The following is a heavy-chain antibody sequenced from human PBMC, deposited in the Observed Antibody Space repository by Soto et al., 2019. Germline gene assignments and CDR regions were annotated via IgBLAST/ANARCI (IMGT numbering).Heavy chain of an antibody. D-gene: IGHD3-10*01. CDR3: ARVTAGSGSYQIDL. CDR1: GCPFSSFS. Sequence: QLVESGGGLVKPGGSLRLSCVASGCPFSSFSLNWIRQAPGKGLEWVSSIGRVSTYIYYADSVRGRFTVSRDNAKNSVYLQMNGLTAEDSGIYYCARVTAGSGSYQIDLWGQGTLVTVSS. CDR2: IGRVSTYI. V-gene: IGHV3-21*02. J-gene: IGHJ4*02.